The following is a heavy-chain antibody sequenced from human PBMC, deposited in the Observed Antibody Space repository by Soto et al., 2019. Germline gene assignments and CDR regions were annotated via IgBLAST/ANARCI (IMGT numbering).Heavy chain of an antibody. CDR2: MKPNSGNT. D-gene: IGHD4-17*01. J-gene: IGHJ4*02. CDR1: GYTFTSYD. Sequence: QVQLVQSGAEVKKPGASVKVTCKAYGYTFTSYDINWVRPANGQGLEWMGWMKPNSGNTGYAQKFQGRVTMTRNTSISTAYMELSSLRSEDTAVYYCARTRYGDNVDYWGQGTLVTVSS. CDR3: ARTRYGDNVDY. V-gene: IGHV1-8*01.